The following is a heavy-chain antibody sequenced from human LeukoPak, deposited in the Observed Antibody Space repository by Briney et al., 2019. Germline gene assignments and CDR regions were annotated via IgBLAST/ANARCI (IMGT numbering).Heavy chain of an antibody. V-gene: IGHV3-30*02. D-gene: IGHD6-13*01. J-gene: IGHJ4*02. CDR1: GFTFSSYG. Sequence: GGSLRLSCAASGFTFSSYGMHWVRQAPGKGLEWVAFIRYDGSNKYYADSVKGRFTISRDNSKNTLYLQMNSLRAEDTAVYYCAKNLKAAAGIFDYWGQGTLVTVSS. CDR3: AKNLKAAAGIFDY. CDR2: IRYDGSNK.